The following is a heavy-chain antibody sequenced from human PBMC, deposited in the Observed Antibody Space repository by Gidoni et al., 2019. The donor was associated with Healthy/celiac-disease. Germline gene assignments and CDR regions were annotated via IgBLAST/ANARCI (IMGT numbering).Heavy chain of an antibody. D-gene: IGHD2-2*01. J-gene: IGHJ4*02. CDR1: GGSISSGDYY. CDR2: IYYSGST. CDR3: ARSYTYCSSTSCFALDY. Sequence: QVQLQESGPGLVKPSQTLSLTCTVSGGSISSGDYYWSWIRQPPGKGLEWIGYIYYSGSTYYNPSLKSRVTISVDTSKNQFSLKLSSVTAADTAVYYCARSYTYCSSTSCFALDYWGQGTLVTVSS. V-gene: IGHV4-30-4*01.